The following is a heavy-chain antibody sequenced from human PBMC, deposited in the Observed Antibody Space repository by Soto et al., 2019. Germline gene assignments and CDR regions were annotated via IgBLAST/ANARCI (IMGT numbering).Heavy chain of an antibody. CDR1: GGSISSSSYY. CDR2: IDYSGNA. D-gene: IGHD3-10*01. V-gene: IGHV4-39*02. J-gene: IGHJ5*02. Sequence: QLQLQESGPGLVKPSETLSLTCTVSGGSISSSSYYWGWIRQPPGKGLEWIGSIDYSGNAYYNPSLNSRVSISVDTSKNYFSLNLSSVTAADTAVYYCATGDYNGSGTYYSGWFDPWGQGTLVTVSS. CDR3: ATGDYNGSGTYYSGWFDP.